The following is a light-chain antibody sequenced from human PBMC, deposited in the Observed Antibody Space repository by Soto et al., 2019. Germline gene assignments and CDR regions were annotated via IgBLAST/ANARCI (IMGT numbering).Light chain of an antibody. CDR1: QSISSW. CDR2: KAS. J-gene: IGKJ5*01. Sequence: DIQMTQSPSTLSASVGDRVTITCRASQSISSWLAWYQQKPGKAPKLLIYKASSLESGVPSRFSGSGSGTEFTLTISSLQPDDFATYYGQQYNSYSPITFGQGTRLEIK. V-gene: IGKV1-5*03. CDR3: QQYNSYSPIT.